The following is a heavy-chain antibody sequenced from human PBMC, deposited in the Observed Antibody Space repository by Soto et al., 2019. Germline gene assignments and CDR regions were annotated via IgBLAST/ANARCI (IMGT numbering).Heavy chain of an antibody. Sequence: GGSLRLSGAASGFTVSSNYMSWVRQAPGKGLEWVSVIYSGGRTYYADSVKGRFTISRDNSKNTLYLQMNRLRAEETAVYYCARVEGRYHYYYMDVWGKGTTVTVSS. J-gene: IGHJ6*03. CDR1: GFTVSSNY. CDR3: ARVEGRYHYYYMDV. CDR2: IYSGGRT. V-gene: IGHV3-66*01.